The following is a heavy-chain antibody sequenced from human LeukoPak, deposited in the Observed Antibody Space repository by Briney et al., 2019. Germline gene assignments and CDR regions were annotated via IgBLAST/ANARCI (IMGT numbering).Heavy chain of an antibody. CDR2: IRSKAYGGTT. V-gene: IGHV3-49*04. CDR3: SRVRGYSYGYGDY. J-gene: IGHJ4*02. Sequence: PGGSLRLSCTASGFTFGEYAMSWVLQAPGKGLEWVGFIRSKAYGGTTEYAASVKGRFTISRDDSKSIAYLQVNSLKTEDTAVYYCSRVRGYSYGYGDYWGQETLVTVSA. CDR1: GFTFGEYA. D-gene: IGHD5-18*01.